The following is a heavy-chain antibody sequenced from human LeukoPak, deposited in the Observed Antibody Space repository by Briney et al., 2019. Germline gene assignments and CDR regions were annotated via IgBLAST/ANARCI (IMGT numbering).Heavy chain of an antibody. D-gene: IGHD2-21*02. CDR2: IYYGGST. V-gene: IGHV4-31*03. J-gene: IGHJ5*02. Sequence: PSETLSLTCTVSGGSISSGGYYWSWIRQHPGKGLEWIGYIYYGGSTYYNPSLKSRVTISVDTSKNQFPLKLSSVTAADTAVYYCARFLHIVVVTAILSWFDPWGQGTLVTVSS. CDR3: ARFLHIVVVTAILSWFDP. CDR1: GGSISSGGYY.